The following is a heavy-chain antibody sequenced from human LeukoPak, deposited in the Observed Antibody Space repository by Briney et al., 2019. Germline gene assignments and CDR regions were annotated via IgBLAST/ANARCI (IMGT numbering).Heavy chain of an antibody. V-gene: IGHV1-2*02. CDR3: ARRGYGYGYGQVYYYYMDV. D-gene: IGHD5-18*01. J-gene: IGHJ6*03. CDR2: INPSSGGT. CDR1: GYTFTDYY. Sequence: GASVKVSCKASGYTFTDYYMHWVRQAPGQGLEWMGWINPSSGGTNYAQKFQGRVTITADKSTSTAYMELSSLRSEDTAVYYCARRGYGYGYGQVYYYYMDVWGKGTTVTVSS.